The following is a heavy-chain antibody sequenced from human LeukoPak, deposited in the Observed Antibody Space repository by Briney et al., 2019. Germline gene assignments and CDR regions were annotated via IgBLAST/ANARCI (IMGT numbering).Heavy chain of an antibody. CDR2: IYYSGST. J-gene: IGHJ3*02. CDR3: ARGRWYRDAFDI. CDR1: GGSISSGGYY. V-gene: IGHV4-31*03. Sequence: SETLSLTCTVSGGSISSGGYYWSWIRQHPGKGLEWIGYIYYSGSTYYNPSLKSRVTISVDTSKNQFSLKLSSVTAADTAVYYCARGRWYRDAFDIWGQGTMVTVSS. D-gene: IGHD6-13*01.